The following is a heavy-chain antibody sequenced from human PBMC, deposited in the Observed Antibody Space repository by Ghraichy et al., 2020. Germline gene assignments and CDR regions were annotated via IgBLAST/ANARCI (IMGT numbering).Heavy chain of an antibody. CDR3: ARDRVLVAVAGTISYGMDV. D-gene: IGHD6-19*01. Sequence: SETLSLTCTVSGGSVSSGSYYWSWIRQPPGKGLEWIGYIYYSGSTNYNPSLKSRVTISVDTSKNQFSLKLSSVTAADTAVYYCARDRVLVAVAGTISYGMDVWGQGTTVTVSS. J-gene: IGHJ6*02. CDR2: IYYSGST. CDR1: GGSVSSGSYY. V-gene: IGHV4-61*01.